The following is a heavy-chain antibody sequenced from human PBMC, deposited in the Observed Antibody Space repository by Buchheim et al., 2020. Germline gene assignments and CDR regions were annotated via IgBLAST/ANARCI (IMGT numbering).Heavy chain of an antibody. J-gene: IGHJ4*02. CDR1: GFTLTGYY. CDR2: INPDSGGT. V-gene: IGHV1-2*02. Sequence: QVQLVQSGAEVKKPGASVKVSCKASGFTLTGYYMHWVRQAPGQGLEWMGWINPDSGGTNYAQRFQARVTMTRDTPTNTAYMELSSLTSDDSAVYYCARTSAFDYWGQGTL. CDR3: ARTSAFDY.